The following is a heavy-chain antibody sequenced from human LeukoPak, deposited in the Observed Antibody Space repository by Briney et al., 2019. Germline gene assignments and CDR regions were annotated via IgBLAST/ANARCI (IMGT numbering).Heavy chain of an antibody. CDR1: GYTFTSYY. J-gene: IGHJ4*02. V-gene: IGHV1-46*01. CDR2: INPSGGST. D-gene: IGHD3-22*01. CDR3: ARAGGLTMIVVVLDY. Sequence: PTASLKVSCKASGYTFTSYYMHWVRQAPGQGLEWMGIINPSGGSTNYAQTFQGRVTMTRDTSTSTVYMELSSLRSEDTAVYYCARAGGLTMIVVVLDYWGQGTLVTVSS.